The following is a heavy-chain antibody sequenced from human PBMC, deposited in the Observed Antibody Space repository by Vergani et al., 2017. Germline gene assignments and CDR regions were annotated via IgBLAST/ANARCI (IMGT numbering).Heavy chain of an antibody. Sequence: QVQLQQWGAGLLKPSETLSLTCAVYGGSFSGYYWSWIRQPPGKGLEWIGEINHSGSTNYNPSLKSRVTISVDTSKNQFSLKLSSVTAAETAVYYCARGRNYGLSGYWXFDLWGRGTLVTVSS. CDR3: ARGRNYGLSGYWXFDL. CDR1: GGSFSGYY. D-gene: IGHD4-11*01. V-gene: IGHV4-34*01. J-gene: IGHJ2*01. CDR2: INHSGST.